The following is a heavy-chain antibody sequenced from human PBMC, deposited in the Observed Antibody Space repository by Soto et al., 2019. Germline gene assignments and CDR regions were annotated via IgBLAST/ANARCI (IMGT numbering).Heavy chain of an antibody. CDR1: GGSISSGGYS. J-gene: IGHJ6*02. V-gene: IGHV4-30-2*01. Sequence: QLQLQESGSGLVKPSQTLSLTCAVSGGSISSGGYSWSWIRQPPGKGLEWIGYIYHSGSTYYNPSLKSRVTISVDRSKNQFSLKLSSVTAADTAVYYCARATRDSRYYYGMDVWGQGTTVTVSS. D-gene: IGHD3-22*01. CDR3: ARATRDSRYYYGMDV. CDR2: IYHSGST.